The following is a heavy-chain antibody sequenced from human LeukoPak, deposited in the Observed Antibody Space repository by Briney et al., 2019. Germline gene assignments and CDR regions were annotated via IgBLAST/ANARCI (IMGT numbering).Heavy chain of an antibody. Sequence: GGSLRLSCAAYGFTVTTNYMSWVRQAPGKGLEWVSVIYSGGTRNYADSVKGRFTISRDNSKNTLFLQMNSLRVEDTAVYYCATRVTAGNWGQGTLVTVSS. CDR1: GFTVTTNY. CDR2: IYSGGTR. V-gene: IGHV3-53*01. J-gene: IGHJ4*02. D-gene: IGHD2-2*01. CDR3: ATRVTAGN.